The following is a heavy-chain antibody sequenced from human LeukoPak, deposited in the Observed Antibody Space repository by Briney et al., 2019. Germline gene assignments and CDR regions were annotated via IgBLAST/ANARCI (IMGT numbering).Heavy chain of an antibody. CDR3: ARVIASNYVNY. Sequence: SETLSLTCTVSGYSISSGYYWGCIRQPPGKGLEWIGSIYHSGSTYYNPSLKSRVTISVDTSKNQFSLKLTSVTTADTAVYYCARVIASNYVNYWGQGTLVTVSS. J-gene: IGHJ4*02. V-gene: IGHV4-38-2*02. CDR1: GYSISSGYY. CDR2: IYHSGST. D-gene: IGHD2/OR15-2a*01.